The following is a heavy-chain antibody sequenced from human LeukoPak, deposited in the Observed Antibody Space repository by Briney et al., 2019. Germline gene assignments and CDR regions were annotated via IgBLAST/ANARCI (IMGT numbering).Heavy chain of an antibody. J-gene: IGHJ5*02. Sequence: ASVKVSCKASGYSFTSHYMHWVRQAPGQGLEWLGLINPSGSSTLYAQKFQGRVTMTRDMSTTTDYMELSSLRSEDTAVYYCAGDNSVGDVAWWFDPWGQGTLVTVSS. CDR3: AGDNSVGDVAWWFDP. D-gene: IGHD1-26*01. CDR1: GYSFTSHY. V-gene: IGHV1-46*01. CDR2: INPSGSST.